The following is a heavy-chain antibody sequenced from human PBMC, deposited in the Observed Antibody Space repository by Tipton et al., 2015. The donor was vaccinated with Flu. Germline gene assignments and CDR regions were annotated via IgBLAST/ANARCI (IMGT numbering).Heavy chain of an antibody. CDR3: AKIRGRWFLRYFYGMEV. J-gene: IGHJ6*02. Sequence: SLRLSCVGSGFTFSSYGMHWVRQAPGKGLEWVAVISYDGRNEYYSDSVKGRFTISRDNSKNTVYLQMNGLRAEDTALYYCAKIRGRWFLRYFYGMEVWGQGTTVTVSS. CDR2: ISYDGRNE. D-gene: IGHD3-22*01. CDR1: GFTFSSYG. V-gene: IGHV3-30*18.